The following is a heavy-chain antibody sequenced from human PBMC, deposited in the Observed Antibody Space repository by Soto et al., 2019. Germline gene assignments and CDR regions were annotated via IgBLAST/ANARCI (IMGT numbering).Heavy chain of an antibody. CDR1: GYTFSDYY. J-gene: IGHJ1*01. Sequence: QVQLVQSGAEVKKPGASVKVSCKASGYTFSDYYMHWVRQAPGQGLEWMGWINPNTGGTNYAQRFQGRVTMTWDTSLSTAYMELSSLRSDDTSLYYCATDVGSSSRSFHRWGQGTLVTVSS. D-gene: IGHD6-6*01. CDR2: INPNTGGT. V-gene: IGHV1-2*02. CDR3: ATDVGSSSRSFHR.